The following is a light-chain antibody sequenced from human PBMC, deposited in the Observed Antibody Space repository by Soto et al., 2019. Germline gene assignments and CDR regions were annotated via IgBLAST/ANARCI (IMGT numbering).Light chain of an antibody. Sequence: SVLTQPASVSGSPGQSITLSCAGTTNDIGSYNYVSWFQQHPGEAPKLIIFEVTHRPSGISTRFSGSKSGNTASLTISDLQAEDEALYYCSSYKFSTTLRVFGGGTKLTVL. CDR1: TNDIGSYNY. CDR2: EVT. J-gene: IGLJ3*02. V-gene: IGLV2-14*01. CDR3: SSYKFSTTLRV.